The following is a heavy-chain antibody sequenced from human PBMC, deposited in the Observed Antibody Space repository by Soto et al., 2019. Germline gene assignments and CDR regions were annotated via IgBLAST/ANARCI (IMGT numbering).Heavy chain of an antibody. V-gene: IGHV4-39*01. CDR2: IYYSGST. CDR1: GGSISSSSYY. D-gene: IGHD6-13*01. Sequence: SETLSLTCTVSGGSISSSSYYWGWIRQPPGKGLEWIGSIYYSGSTYYNPSLKSRGTISVDTSKNQFSLKLSSVTAADTAVYYCARHTSSSGRDYWGQGTLVTVSS. CDR3: ARHTSSSGRDY. J-gene: IGHJ4*02.